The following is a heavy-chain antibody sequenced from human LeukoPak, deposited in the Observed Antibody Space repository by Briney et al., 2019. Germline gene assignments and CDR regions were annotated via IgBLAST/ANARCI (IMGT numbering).Heavy chain of an antibody. Sequence: SVKVSCKASGGTLSSYPITWVRQAPGQGLEWMGRIIPILDITNYAQKFQGRVTITADKSTGTAYMELSSLGSGDTAMYYCANTTPTRGQWGQGTLITVSS. CDR2: IIPILDIT. J-gene: IGHJ4*02. D-gene: IGHD1-1*01. CDR3: ANTTPTRGQ. CDR1: GGTLSSYP. V-gene: IGHV1-69*02.